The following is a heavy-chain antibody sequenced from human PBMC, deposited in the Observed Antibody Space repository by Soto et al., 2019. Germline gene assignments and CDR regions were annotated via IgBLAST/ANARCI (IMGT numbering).Heavy chain of an antibody. CDR3: AREQWLVRGVFDY. CDR1: GGSISGYY. Sequence: QVKLQESGPGLVKPSETLSLTCSVSGGSISGYYWSWIRQPPGKGLEWIGYIYDTGSTKDNPSLKSRVTISIDTSKNQFSLRLSSVPAADTVVYYCAREQWLVRGVFDYWGQGTLVTVSS. D-gene: IGHD6-19*01. J-gene: IGHJ4*02. CDR2: IYDTGST. V-gene: IGHV4-59*01.